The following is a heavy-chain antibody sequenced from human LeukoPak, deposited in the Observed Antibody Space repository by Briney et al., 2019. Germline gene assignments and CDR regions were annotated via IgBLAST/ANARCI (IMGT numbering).Heavy chain of an antibody. CDR1: GFTPCSYW. V-gene: IGHV3-7*05. D-gene: IGHD3-22*01. J-gene: IGHJ4*02. CDR3: TRVRGYFDSSGSYHYYFDY. CDR2: IKQDGREK. Sequence: GSLRRSCATSGFTPCSYWMYWVRQAPGKGLECVANIKQDGREKYYVDSVKGRFTISRDNAKNSLYLQMSSLRAEDTAVFYCTRVRGYFDSSGSYHYYFDYWGQGTLVTVSS.